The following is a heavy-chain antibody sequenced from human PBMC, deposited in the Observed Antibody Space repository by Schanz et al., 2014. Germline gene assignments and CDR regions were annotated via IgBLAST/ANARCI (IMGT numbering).Heavy chain of an antibody. Sequence: QVQLLQSGAEVKKPGASMKVSCKASGYTFTSDSMHWVRQAPGQGLEWMGRIIPIHGIVNYAQRFQDRVTITADKSTFTAYMDVSSLRSEDTAVYYCASSGAGYSSSWDFDYWGQGTLVIVSS. V-gene: IGHV1-69*09. CDR2: IIPIHGIV. D-gene: IGHD6-13*01. J-gene: IGHJ4*02. CDR3: ASSGAGYSSSWDFDY. CDR1: GYTFTSDS.